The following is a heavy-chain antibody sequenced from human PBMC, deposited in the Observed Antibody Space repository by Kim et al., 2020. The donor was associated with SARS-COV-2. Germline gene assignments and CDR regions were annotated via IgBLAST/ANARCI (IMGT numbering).Heavy chain of an antibody. V-gene: IGHV4-30-2*01. CDR1: GGSISSGGYS. CDR2: IYHSGST. J-gene: IGHJ4*02. Sequence: SETLSLTCAVSGGSISSGGYSWSWIRQPPGKGLEWIGYIYHSGSTYYNPSLKSRVTISVDRSKNQFSLKLSSVTAADTAVYYCATRRGGNGGHDYWGQGTLVTVSS. CDR3: ATRRGGNGGHDY. D-gene: IGHD2-15*01.